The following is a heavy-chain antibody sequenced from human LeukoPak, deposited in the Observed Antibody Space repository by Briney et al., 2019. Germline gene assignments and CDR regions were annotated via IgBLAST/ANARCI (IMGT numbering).Heavy chain of an antibody. J-gene: IGHJ4*02. Sequence: PSETLSLTCAVYGGSFSGYYWSWIRQPPGKGLEWIGRIYTSGSTNYNPSLKSRVTMSVDTSKNQFSLKLSSVTAADTAVYYCARSSGGSYVGYFDYWGQGTLVTVSS. CDR1: GGSFSGYY. CDR3: ARSSGGSYVGYFDY. V-gene: IGHV4-59*10. D-gene: IGHD1-26*01. CDR2: IYTSGST.